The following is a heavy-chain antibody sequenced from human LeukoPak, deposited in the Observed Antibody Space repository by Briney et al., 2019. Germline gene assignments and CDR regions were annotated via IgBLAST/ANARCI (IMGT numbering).Heavy chain of an antibody. CDR1: GGSFSGYY. J-gene: IGHJ6*02. CDR2: INHGGST. V-gene: IGHV4-34*01. D-gene: IGHD3-9*01. CDR3: ARGFRRYFDWLSHDYYYYGMDV. Sequence: PSETLSLTCAVYGGSFSGYYWSWIRQPPGKGLEWIGEINHGGSTNYNPSLKSRVTISVDTSKNQFSLKLSSVTAADTAVYYCARGFRRYFDWLSHDYYYYGMDVWGQGTTVTVSS.